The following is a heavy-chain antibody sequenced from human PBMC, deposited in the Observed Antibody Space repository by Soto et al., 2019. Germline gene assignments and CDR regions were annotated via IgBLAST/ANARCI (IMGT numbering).Heavy chain of an antibody. CDR3: VTSGVGVVRLDT. V-gene: IGHV3-15*07. CDR1: GSSLSNTY. D-gene: IGHD1-26*01. CDR2: IGSKLGGGRE. Sequence: EVQLVESGGGLVKPGGSLRLSCAASGSSLSNTYMDWVRQATGKGLEWVGRIGSKLGGGREDYAAPAKGRLSISRDDSKNALYLQLDSLKSEDAGVYYDVTSGVGVVRLDTWGQATLVPVSS. J-gene: IGHJ5*02.